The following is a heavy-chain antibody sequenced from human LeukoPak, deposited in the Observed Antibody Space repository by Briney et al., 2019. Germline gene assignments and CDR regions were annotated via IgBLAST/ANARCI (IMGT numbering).Heavy chain of an antibody. CDR1: GFTFSTYA. Sequence: GGSLRLSCAASGFTFSTYAMNWVRQAPGKGLEWVSAINHSGGSIYYADSVKGRFTVSRDNSKNTLYLRMNSLRAEDTAIYYCAKDKDPSMVTSHYFHYWGQGALATVSS. CDR2: INHSGGSI. D-gene: IGHD5-18*01. CDR3: AKDKDPSMVTSHYFHY. J-gene: IGHJ4*02. V-gene: IGHV3-23*01.